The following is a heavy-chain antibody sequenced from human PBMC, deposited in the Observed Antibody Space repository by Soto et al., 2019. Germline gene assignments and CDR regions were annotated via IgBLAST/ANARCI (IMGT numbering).Heavy chain of an antibody. J-gene: IGHJ6*02. V-gene: IGHV3-33*01. Sequence: QVQLVESGGGVVQPGRSLRLSCAASGFTFSSYGMHWVRQAPGKGLEWVAVIWYDGSNKYYVDSVKGRFTISRDNSKNTLYLQMNSLRAEDTAVYYCARDSSIAVAGMGMDVWGQGTTVTVSS. CDR1: GFTFSSYG. CDR2: IWYDGSNK. CDR3: ARDSSIAVAGMGMDV. D-gene: IGHD6-19*01.